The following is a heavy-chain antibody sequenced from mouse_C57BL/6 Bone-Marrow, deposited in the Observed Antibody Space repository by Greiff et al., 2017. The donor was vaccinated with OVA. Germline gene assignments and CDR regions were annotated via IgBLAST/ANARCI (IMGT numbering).Heavy chain of an antibody. CDR3: ARDGYYWYFDV. CDR1: GYTFTNYW. V-gene: IGHV1-63*01. J-gene: IGHJ1*03. Sequence: VQLQQSGAELVRPGTSVKMSCKDSGYTFTNYWIGWAKQRPGHGLEWIGDIYPGGGYTNYNEKFKGKATLTADKSSSTAYMQFSSLTSEDSAIYYCARDGYYWYFDVWGTGTTVTVSS. D-gene: IGHD2-3*01. CDR2: IYPGGGYT.